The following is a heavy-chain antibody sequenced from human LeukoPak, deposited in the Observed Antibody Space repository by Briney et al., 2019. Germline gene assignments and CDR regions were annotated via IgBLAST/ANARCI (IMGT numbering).Heavy chain of an antibody. Sequence: SQTLSLTCIVSGGSISRGSYYWNWIRQPAGKGLEWMGRIYNSGSTNYNPSLKSRVTISTDMSKNQFSLNLSSVTAADTAVYYCARYAGEAFDIWGQGTMVTVSS. CDR3: ARYAGEAFDI. D-gene: IGHD3-10*01. V-gene: IGHV4-61*02. J-gene: IGHJ3*02. CDR2: IYNSGST. CDR1: GGSISRGSYY.